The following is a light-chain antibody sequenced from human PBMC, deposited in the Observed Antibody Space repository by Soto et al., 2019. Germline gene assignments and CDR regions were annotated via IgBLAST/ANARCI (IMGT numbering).Light chain of an antibody. J-gene: IGLJ2*01. CDR2: EVI. Sequence: QSALTQPASVSGSPGQSITISCTGTSNDVGNYDLVSWYQQYPGEAPKLMIYEVIKRPSGVSNRFSASKSGNTASLTISGLQPDDEADYYCCSYAGRNTPVLFGGGTKLNVL. CDR3: CSYAGRNTPVL. CDR1: SNDVGNYDL. V-gene: IGLV2-23*02.